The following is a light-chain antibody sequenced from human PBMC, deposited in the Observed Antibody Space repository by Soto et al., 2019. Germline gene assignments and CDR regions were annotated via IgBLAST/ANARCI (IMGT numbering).Light chain of an antibody. Sequence: ENVLTQSPASLSLSPGERATLSCRASQSVDSYLVWYQQKPGQAPRLLIFGASNRATGIPARFSGSGSGTDFTLTINSLEPEDFAVYYCQQRSSWPITFGQGTLLEIK. CDR3: QQRSSWPIT. J-gene: IGKJ5*01. V-gene: IGKV3-11*01. CDR1: QSVDSY. CDR2: GAS.